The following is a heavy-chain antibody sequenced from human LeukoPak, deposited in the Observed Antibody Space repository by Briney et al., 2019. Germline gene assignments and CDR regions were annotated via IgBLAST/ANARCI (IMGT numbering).Heavy chain of an antibody. CDR3: ARAFVSLYSSGPPLEF. V-gene: IGHV4-38-2*01. CDR1: GYSISRGYY. Sequence: SETLSLTCGVSGYSISRGYYWGWIRHPPGNGLEWTGLSYHSGSTGYNPSLKSRLTISVDTSKNQFSLRLTSVTAADTAVYYCARAFVSLYSSGPPLEFWGQGILITVSS. J-gene: IGHJ4*02. D-gene: IGHD3-22*01. CDR2: SYHSGST.